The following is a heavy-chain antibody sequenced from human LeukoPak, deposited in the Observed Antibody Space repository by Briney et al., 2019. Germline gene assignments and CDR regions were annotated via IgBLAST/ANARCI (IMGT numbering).Heavy chain of an antibody. J-gene: IGHJ4*02. CDR3: TRGGGYCSGGSCYVY. D-gene: IGHD2-15*01. CDR2: IRSKAYGGTT. CDR1: GFTFGDYA. Sequence: GGSLRLSCTASGFTFGDYAMSWVRQAPGKGLEWVGFIRSKAYGGTTEYAASVKGRFTISRDDSKSIAYLQMNSLKTEDTAVYYCTRGGGYCSGGSCYVYWGQGTLVTVSS. V-gene: IGHV3-49*04.